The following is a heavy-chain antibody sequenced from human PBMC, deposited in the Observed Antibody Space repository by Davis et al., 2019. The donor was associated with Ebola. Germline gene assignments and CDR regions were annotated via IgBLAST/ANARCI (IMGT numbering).Heavy chain of an antibody. D-gene: IGHD6-19*01. Sequence: MPSETLSLTCAVYGESFSGYYWSWFRQSPEKGLAWIGEVNDGGGGTYNPSLKSRVTISIDKLRNQFSLKLNSVTAADTAVYYCARVGLSSGWTFDSWGQGTLVIVSS. J-gene: IGHJ4*02. CDR1: GESFSGYY. CDR3: ARVGLSSGWTFDS. V-gene: IGHV4-34*01. CDR2: VNDGGGG.